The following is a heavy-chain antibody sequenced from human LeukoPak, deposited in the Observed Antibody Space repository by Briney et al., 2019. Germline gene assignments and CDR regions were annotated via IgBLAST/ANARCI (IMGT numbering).Heavy chain of an antibody. V-gene: IGHV4-31*03. Sequence: SQTLSLTCTVSGGSISSGGYYWSWIRQHPGKGLEWIGYIYYSGSTYYNPSLKCRVTISVDTSKNQFSLKLSSVTAADTAVYYCANYGSGSYRFDPWGQGTLVTVSS. CDR3: ANYGSGSYRFDP. J-gene: IGHJ5*02. CDR1: GGSISSGGYY. D-gene: IGHD3-10*01. CDR2: IYYSGST.